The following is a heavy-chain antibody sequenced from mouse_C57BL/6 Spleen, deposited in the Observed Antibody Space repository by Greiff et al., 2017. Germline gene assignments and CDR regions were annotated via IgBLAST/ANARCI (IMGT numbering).Heavy chain of an antibody. Sequence: EVKVEESGPGLVKPSQSLSLTCSVTGYSITSGYYWNWIRQFPGNKLEWMGYISYDGSNNYNPSLKNRISITRDTSKNQFFLKLNSVTTEDTATYYCARDYSDYFDYWGQGTTLTVSS. J-gene: IGHJ2*01. CDR1: GYSITSGYY. CDR3: ARDYSDYFDY. CDR2: ISYDGSN. D-gene: IGHD1-1*01. V-gene: IGHV3-6*01.